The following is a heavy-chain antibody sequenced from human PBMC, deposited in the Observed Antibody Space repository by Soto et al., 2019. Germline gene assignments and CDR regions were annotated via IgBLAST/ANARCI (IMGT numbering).Heavy chain of an antibody. J-gene: IGHJ4*02. CDR1: GFTFSSYA. D-gene: IGHD4-17*01. CDR3: ARAHDYGGKAGFFDY. CDR2: ISYDGSNK. Sequence: QVPLVESGGGVVQPGRSLRLSCAASGFTFSSYAMHWVRQAPGKGLEWVAVISYDGSNKYYADSVKGRFTISRDNSKNTLYLQMNSLRAEDTAVYYCARAHDYGGKAGFFDYWGQGTLVTVSS. V-gene: IGHV3-30-3*01.